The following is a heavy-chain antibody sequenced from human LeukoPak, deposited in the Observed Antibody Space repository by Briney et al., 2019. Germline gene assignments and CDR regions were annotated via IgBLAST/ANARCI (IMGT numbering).Heavy chain of an antibody. CDR1: GGSISSYY. V-gene: IGHV4-59*12. J-gene: IGHJ5*02. Sequence: SSETLSLTCTVSGGSISSYYWSWIRQPPGKGLEWIGYIYYSGSTNYNPSLKSRVTISVDTSKNQFSLKLSSVTAADTAVYYCVRSFRYNWFDPWGQGTLVTVSS. CDR3: VRSFRYNWFDP. CDR2: IYYSGST. D-gene: IGHD3-10*01.